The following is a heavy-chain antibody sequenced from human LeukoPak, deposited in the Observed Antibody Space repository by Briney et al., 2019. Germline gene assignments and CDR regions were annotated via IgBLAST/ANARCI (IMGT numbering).Heavy chain of an antibody. Sequence: PSQTLSLTCTVSGGSISSGGYYWSWIRQHPGKGLEWIGYIYYSGSTYYNPSLKSRVTISVDTSKNQFSLKLSSVTAADTAVYYCARDNKGAMVRGVSNWFDPWGQGTLVTVSS. CDR1: GGSISSGGYY. CDR2: IYYSGST. CDR3: ARDNKGAMVRGVSNWFDP. V-gene: IGHV4-31*03. J-gene: IGHJ5*02. D-gene: IGHD3-10*01.